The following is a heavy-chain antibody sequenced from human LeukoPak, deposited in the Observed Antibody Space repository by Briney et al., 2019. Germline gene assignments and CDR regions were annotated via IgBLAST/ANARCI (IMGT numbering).Heavy chain of an antibody. CDR3: ARDPYSGNYGSYYYYYMDV. D-gene: IGHD3-22*01. Sequence: GGSLRLSCAASGFTFSSYWTSWGRQAPGRGLERVAHIKQDGSEKYYVDSVKGRFTISRDNAKNSLYLQMNSLRAEDTAVYYCARDPYSGNYGSYYYYYMDVWGKGTTVTVSS. CDR2: IKQDGSEK. CDR1: GFTFSSYW. V-gene: IGHV3-7*01. J-gene: IGHJ6*03.